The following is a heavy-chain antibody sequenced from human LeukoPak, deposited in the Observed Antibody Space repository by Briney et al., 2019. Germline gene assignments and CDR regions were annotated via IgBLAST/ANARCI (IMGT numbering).Heavy chain of an antibody. CDR2: ISWGGGST. D-gene: IGHD3-22*01. CDR1: GFTFDDYA. J-gene: IGHJ5*02. Sequence: GGSLRLSCAASGFTFDDYAMHWVRQAPGKGLEWVSLISWGGGSTYYADSVKGRFTISRDNTKTSLYLQMNSLRTEDTALYYCAKGALVVITSWAQGTLVPLSS. V-gene: IGHV3-43*02. CDR3: AKGALVVITS.